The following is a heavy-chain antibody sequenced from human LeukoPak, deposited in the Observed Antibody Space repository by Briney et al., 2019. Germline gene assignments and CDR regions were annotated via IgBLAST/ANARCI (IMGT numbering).Heavy chain of an antibody. V-gene: IGHV4-30-4*01. CDR3: ARGAGPYYGSGSYGENYFDY. CDR1: GGSISSGDYY. Sequence: PSETLSLTCTVSGGSISSGDYYWSWIRQPPGKGLEWIGYIYYSGSTYYNPSLKSRVTISVDTSKNQFSLKLSSVTAADTAVYYCARGAGPYYGSGSYGENYFDYWGQGTLVTVSS. CDR2: IYYSGST. J-gene: IGHJ4*02. D-gene: IGHD3-10*01.